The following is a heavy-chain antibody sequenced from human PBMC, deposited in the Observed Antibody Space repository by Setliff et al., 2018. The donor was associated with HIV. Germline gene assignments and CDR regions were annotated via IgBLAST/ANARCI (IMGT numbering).Heavy chain of an antibody. CDR1: GGSISSGGYY. V-gene: IGHV4-31*03. Sequence: SETLSLTCTVSGGSISSGGYYWSWIRQHPGRGLEWIGYIYYSGNTYYNPSLKSRLTISVDTSKNHFSLKLSSVTAADTAVYYCARAFCSSACCYGGGDAFDIWGQGTMVTVSS. CDR3: ARAFCSSACCYGGGDAFDI. D-gene: IGHD2-2*01. CDR2: IYYSGNT. J-gene: IGHJ3*02.